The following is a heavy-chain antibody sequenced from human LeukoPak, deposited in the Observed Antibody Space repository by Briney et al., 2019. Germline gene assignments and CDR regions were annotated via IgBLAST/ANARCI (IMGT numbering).Heavy chain of an antibody. V-gene: IGHV3-21*05. Sequence: GGSLRLSCAASGFTFSAYSMNWVRQAPGKGLEWVSYISSSSSYIYYADSVQGRFTVSRDNAQNSLYLQMNSLRAEDTAVYYCVRVGHSSGWYLDYWGQGTLVTVSS. J-gene: IGHJ4*02. CDR1: GFTFSAYS. CDR3: VRVGHSSGWYLDY. D-gene: IGHD6-19*01. CDR2: ISSSSSYI.